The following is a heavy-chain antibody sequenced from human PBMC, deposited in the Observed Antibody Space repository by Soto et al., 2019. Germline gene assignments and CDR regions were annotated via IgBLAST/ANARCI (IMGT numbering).Heavy chain of an antibody. CDR2: ISGSGGST. V-gene: IGHV3-23*01. CDR3: AEVQQLAVGGGLDY. D-gene: IGHD6-19*01. J-gene: IGHJ4*02. CDR1: GFTFSSDA. Sequence: EVQLLESGGGLVQPGGSLRLSCAASGFTFSSDAMSWVRQAPGKGLEWVSAISGSGGSTYYADSVKCRFTISRDNSKNGLELQRDSTRAEDTAVYYCAEVQQLAVGGGLDYWGQGTLVTVSS.